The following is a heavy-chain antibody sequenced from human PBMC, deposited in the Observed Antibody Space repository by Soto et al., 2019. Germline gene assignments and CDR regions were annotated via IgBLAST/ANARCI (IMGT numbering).Heavy chain of an antibody. D-gene: IGHD3-10*01. CDR1: GGTFSSYA. J-gene: IGHJ4*02. CDR2: IIPIFGIA. Sequence: ASVKVSCKASGGTFSSYAISWVRQAPGQGLEWMGGIIPIFGIANYAQKFQGRVTITADESTSTAYMELSSLRSEDTAVYYCATALLITMVRGVIPTPFDYWGQGTLVTVSS. V-gene: IGHV1-69*13. CDR3: ATALLITMVRGVIPTPFDY.